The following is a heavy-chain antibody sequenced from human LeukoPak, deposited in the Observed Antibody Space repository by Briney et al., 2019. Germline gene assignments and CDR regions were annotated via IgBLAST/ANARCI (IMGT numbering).Heavy chain of an antibody. V-gene: IGHV1-3*01. J-gene: IGHJ3*02. CDR2: INAGNGNT. Sequence: GASVKVSCKASGYTFTSYAMHWVRQSPGQRLEWMGWINAGNGNTKYSQKFQGWVTMTRDTSISTAYMELSRLRSDDTAVYYCARDFRGYAFDIWGQGTMVTVSS. CDR3: ARDFRGYAFDI. CDR1: GYTFTSYA. D-gene: IGHD3-10*01.